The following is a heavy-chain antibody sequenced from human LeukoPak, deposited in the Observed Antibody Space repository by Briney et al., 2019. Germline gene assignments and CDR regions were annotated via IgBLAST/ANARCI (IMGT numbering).Heavy chain of an antibody. J-gene: IGHJ4*02. D-gene: IGHD4-17*01. CDR3: ARARGNDYGDYVSYFDY. V-gene: IGHV3-64*01. CDR1: GFTFSSYA. CDR2: IRNNGGFT. Sequence: GGSLRLSCAASGFTFSSYAMHWVRQAPGKGLEDVSVIRNNGGFTYYANSVKGRFTISRDNSKNTLYLQMGSLRPDDMAVYYCARARGNDYGDYVSYFDYWGQGTLVTVSS.